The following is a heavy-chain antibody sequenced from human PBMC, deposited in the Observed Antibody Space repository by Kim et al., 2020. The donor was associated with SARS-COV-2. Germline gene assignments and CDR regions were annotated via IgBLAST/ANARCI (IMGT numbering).Heavy chain of an antibody. Sequence: GGSLRLSCAASGFTFSSYAMHWVRQAPGKGLVWVAGISYDGSSKYYADSVKGRFTISRDNSKNTLYLQMNSLRAEDTAVYYCAGRYHYYYYGMDVWGQGTTVTVSS. CDR3: AGRYHYYYYGMDV. V-gene: IGHV3-30-3*01. CDR2: ISYDGSSK. CDR1: GFTFSSYA. J-gene: IGHJ6*02. D-gene: IGHD3-9*01.